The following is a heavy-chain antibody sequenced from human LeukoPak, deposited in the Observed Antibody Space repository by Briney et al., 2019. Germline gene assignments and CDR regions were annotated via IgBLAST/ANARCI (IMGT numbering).Heavy chain of an antibody. CDR2: IKQDGSEK. J-gene: IGHJ4*02. CDR3: ARAGKIAAAGIPDFDY. Sequence: GGSLRLSCAASGFTLSSYWMSWVRQAPRKRLGWVANIKQDGSEKYYVDSVKGRFTISRDNAKNSLYLQMNSLRAEDTAVYYCARAGKIAAAGIPDFDYWGQGTLVTVSS. V-gene: IGHV3-7*02. D-gene: IGHD6-13*01. CDR1: GFTLSSYW.